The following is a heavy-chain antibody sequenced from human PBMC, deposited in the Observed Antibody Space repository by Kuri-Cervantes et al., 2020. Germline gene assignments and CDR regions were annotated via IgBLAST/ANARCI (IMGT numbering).Heavy chain of an antibody. CDR3: AKDMGPKGSPMWFDP. CDR2: IKHDGSEK. V-gene: IGHV3-7*03. J-gene: IGHJ5*02. Sequence: GESLKISCAASVFTSTNSWMTWVRQAPGKGLEWVANIKHDGSEKYYLDSVKGRFTISRDNAKNSLYLQMNSLRAEDTALYYCAKDMGPKGSPMWFDPWGQGTLVTVSS. D-gene: IGHD1-26*01. CDR1: VFTSTNSW.